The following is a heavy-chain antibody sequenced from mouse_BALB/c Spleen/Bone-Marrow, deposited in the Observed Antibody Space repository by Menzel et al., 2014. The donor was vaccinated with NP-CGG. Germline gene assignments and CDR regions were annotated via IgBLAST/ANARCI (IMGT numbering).Heavy chain of an antibody. D-gene: IGHD1-2*01. CDR1: GYAFTNYL. Sequence: QVQLQQSGAELVRPGTSVKASCKASGYAFTNYLIEWVKQRPGQGLEWIGVINPGSGGTNYNEKSKGKATLTADKSSSTAYMQLSSLTSDDSAVYFCARGGDYGFMDYWGQGTSVTVSS. V-gene: IGHV1-54*01. J-gene: IGHJ4*01. CDR2: INPGSGGT. CDR3: ARGGDYGFMDY.